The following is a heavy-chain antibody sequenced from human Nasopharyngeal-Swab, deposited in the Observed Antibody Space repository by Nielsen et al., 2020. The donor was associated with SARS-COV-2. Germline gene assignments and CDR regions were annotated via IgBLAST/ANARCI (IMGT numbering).Heavy chain of an antibody. Sequence: GESLKISCAASGFTFSDYYMSWIRQAPGKGLEWVSYISSSGSTIYYADSVKGRFTISRDNAKNSLYLQMNSLRAEDTAVYYCARGDYYGSGSYYNYLDIWGQGTMVTVSS. D-gene: IGHD3-10*01. CDR1: GFTFSDYY. J-gene: IGHJ3*02. CDR3: ARGDYYGSGSYYNYLDI. V-gene: IGHV3-11*01. CDR2: ISSSGSTI.